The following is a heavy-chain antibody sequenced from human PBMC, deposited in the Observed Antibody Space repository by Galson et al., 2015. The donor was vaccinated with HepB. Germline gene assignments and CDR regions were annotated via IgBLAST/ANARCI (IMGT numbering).Heavy chain of an antibody. D-gene: IGHD3-10*01. CDR3: SALGSYGECFNN. Sequence: SLRLSCAASGFSFTDVWMRWVRQVPGKGLEWVGRIKGPGGATDYAAPVKGRFIISRDKSKTILYLQMNSLKTEDTAVYYCSALGSYGECFNNWGLGTSVTVSS. J-gene: IGHJ6*02. CDR2: IKGPGGAT. V-gene: IGHV3-15*01. CDR1: GFSFTDVW.